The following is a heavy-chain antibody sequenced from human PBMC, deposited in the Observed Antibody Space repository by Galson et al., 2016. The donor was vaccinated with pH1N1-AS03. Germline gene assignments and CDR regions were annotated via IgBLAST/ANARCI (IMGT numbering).Heavy chain of an antibody. Sequence: LRLSCAGSGFPFDDYAMHWVRQAPGKGLEWVAGISWNNGSTGYADSVKGRFIVSRDNAKNSLYLQMNSLRPEDTAFYYCAEGAQKRIFHYDISGFLYWGQGTLVTVSS. CDR2: ISWNNGST. V-gene: IGHV3-9*01. CDR3: AEGAQKRIFHYDISGFLY. D-gene: IGHD3-22*01. J-gene: IGHJ4*02. CDR1: GFPFDDYA.